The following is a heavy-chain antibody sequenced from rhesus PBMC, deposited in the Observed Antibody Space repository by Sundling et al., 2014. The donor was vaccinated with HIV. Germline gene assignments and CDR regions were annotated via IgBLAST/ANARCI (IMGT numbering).Heavy chain of an antibody. CDR1: GDSISGYYY. CDR2: IYGNSDST. J-gene: IGHJ4*01. V-gene: IGHV4-73*01. CDR3: ARDIRSHYYISFGS. Sequence: QVKLQQWGEGLVKSSETLSLICAVYGDSISGYYYWSWIRQSPGKGLEWIGYIYGNSDSTKYHPSLKNRVTISKDPSKNQFSLNLRSVTAADTAVYYCARDIRSHYYISFGSWGQGVLVTVSS. D-gene: IGHD3-22*01.